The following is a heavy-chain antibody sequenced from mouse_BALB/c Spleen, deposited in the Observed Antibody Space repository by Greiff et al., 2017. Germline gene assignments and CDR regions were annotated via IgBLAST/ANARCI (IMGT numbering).Heavy chain of an antibody. D-gene: IGHD3-1*01. CDR3: ARLAARVFAY. Sequence: EVQLQESGPGLVKPSQSLSLTCTVTGYSITSDYAWNWIRQFPGNKLEWMGYISYSGSTSYNPSLKSRISITRDTSKNQFFLQLNSVTTEDTATYYCARLAARVFAYWGQGTLVTVSA. V-gene: IGHV3-2*02. CDR1: GYSITSDYA. CDR2: ISYSGST. J-gene: IGHJ3*01.